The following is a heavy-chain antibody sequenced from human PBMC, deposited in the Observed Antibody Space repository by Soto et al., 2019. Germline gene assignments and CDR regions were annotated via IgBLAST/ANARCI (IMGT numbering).Heavy chain of an antibody. V-gene: IGHV1-18*01. D-gene: IGHD3-22*01. CDR2: ISAYNGNT. Sequence: ASVKVSCKASGYRFTNHGISWVRQAPGQWLEWMGLISAYNGNTNYAQKLQGRVTMTTDTSTSTAYMELRSLRSDDTAVYYCATTVYYYDSSGYPDAYYFDYWGQGTLVTVSS. CDR3: ATTVYYYDSSGYPDAYYFDY. J-gene: IGHJ4*02. CDR1: GYRFTNHG.